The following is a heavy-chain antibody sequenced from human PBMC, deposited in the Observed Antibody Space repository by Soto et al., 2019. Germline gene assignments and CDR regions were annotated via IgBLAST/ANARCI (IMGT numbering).Heavy chain of an antibody. CDR2: IYSGGST. CDR1: GFTVSSNY. V-gene: IGHV3-53*01. CDR3: AKVGPGYSSGWYNVDY. J-gene: IGHJ4*02. D-gene: IGHD6-19*01. Sequence: GGSLRLSCAASGFTVSSNYMSWVRQAPGKGLEWVSVIYSGGSTYYADSVKGRFTISRDNSKNSLYLQMNSLRAEDTAVYYCAKVGPGYSSGWYNVDYWGQGTLVTVSS.